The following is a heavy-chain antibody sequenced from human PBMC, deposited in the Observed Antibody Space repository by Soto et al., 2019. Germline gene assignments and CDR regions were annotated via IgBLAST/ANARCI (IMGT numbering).Heavy chain of an antibody. CDR1: GYTFTGYY. CDR3: ARRASSSVAVTPLLFDY. D-gene: IGHD6-19*01. CDR2: INPNSGGT. Sequence: GASVKVSCKASGYTFTGYYMHWVRQAPGQGLEWMGWINPNSGGTNYAQKFQGWVTMTRDTSISTAYMELSRLRSDDTAVYYCARRASSSVAVTPLLFDYWGQGTLVTVSS. V-gene: IGHV1-2*04. J-gene: IGHJ4*02.